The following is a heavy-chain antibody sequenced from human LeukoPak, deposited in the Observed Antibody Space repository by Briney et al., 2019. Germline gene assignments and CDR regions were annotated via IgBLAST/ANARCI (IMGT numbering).Heavy chain of an antibody. CDR2: IYYSGST. V-gene: IGHV4-39*01. J-gene: IGHJ4*02. CDR1: GGSISDYY. D-gene: IGHD5-18*01. Sequence: SETLSLTCTVSGGSISDYYWGWIRQPPGKGLEWIGSIYYSGSTYYNPSLKSRVTISVDTSKNQFSLKLSSVTAADTAVYYCARRGSGYRFDYWGQGTLVTVSS. CDR3: ARRGSGYRFDY.